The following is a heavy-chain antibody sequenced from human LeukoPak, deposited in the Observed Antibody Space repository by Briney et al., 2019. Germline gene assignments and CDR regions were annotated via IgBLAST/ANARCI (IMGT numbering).Heavy chain of an antibody. Sequence: PGGSLRLSCAASGFTFSGFYMNWVRQAPGKGLEWVSTISCSTIYIYYADSVKGRFTISRDNAKNSLSLQMTSLRAEDTAVYYCARVRCSRGTCYLDYWGQGTLVTVSS. V-gene: IGHV3-21*06. D-gene: IGHD2-15*01. CDR3: ARVRCSRGTCYLDY. J-gene: IGHJ4*02. CDR1: GFTFSGFY. CDR2: ISCSTIYI.